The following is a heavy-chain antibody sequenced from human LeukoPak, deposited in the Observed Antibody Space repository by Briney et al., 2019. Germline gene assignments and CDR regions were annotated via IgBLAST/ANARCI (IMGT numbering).Heavy chain of an antibody. V-gene: IGHV1-46*01. J-gene: IGHJ4*02. D-gene: IGHD2-2*01. Sequence: ASVKVSCKASGYTLTSYYMHWVRQAPGQGLEWVGLINPSGGSTNYAQKFQGRVTITADESTSTAYMELSSLRSEDTAVYYCARSAYVPAAIYFDYWGQGTLVTVSS. CDR2: INPSGGST. CDR1: GYTLTSYY. CDR3: ARSAYVPAAIYFDY.